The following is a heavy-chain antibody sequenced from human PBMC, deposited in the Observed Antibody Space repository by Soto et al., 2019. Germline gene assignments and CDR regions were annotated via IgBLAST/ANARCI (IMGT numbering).Heavy chain of an antibody. CDR1: GGSISSGGYS. J-gene: IGHJ5*02. D-gene: IGHD2-8*01. V-gene: IGHV4-30-2*01. Sequence: QLQLQESGSGLVKPSQTLSLTCAVSGGSISSGGYSWSWIRQPPGKGLEWIGYIYHSGSTYYNPSLKSRVTISVDRSKNQFSLKLSSVTAADTAVYYCARASPRMVYVIGWFDPWGQGTLVTVSS. CDR2: IYHSGST. CDR3: ARASPRMVYVIGWFDP.